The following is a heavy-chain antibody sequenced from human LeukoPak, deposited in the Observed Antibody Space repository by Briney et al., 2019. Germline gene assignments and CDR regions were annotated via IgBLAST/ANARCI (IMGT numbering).Heavy chain of an antibody. D-gene: IGHD2-15*01. J-gene: IGHJ4*02. CDR2: IYYSGST. CDR1: GGSLSSYF. V-gene: IGHV4-59*01. CDR3: ARGLLGYCSGGSCTGYFDY. Sequence: PSETLSLTCTDSGGSLSSYFWSWLRQPPGKGLEWIGYIYYSGSTNYNLSLTRRVTISVDTSKNQFSLKLSSVTAADTAVYYCARGLLGYCSGGSCTGYFDYWGQGTLVTVSS.